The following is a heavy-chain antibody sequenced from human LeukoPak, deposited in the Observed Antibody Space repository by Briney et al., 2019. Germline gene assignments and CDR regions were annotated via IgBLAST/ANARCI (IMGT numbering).Heavy chain of an antibody. CDR3: VSSGYCSGGSCYEVQWFDP. CDR1: GYTFTSYG. D-gene: IGHD2-15*01. J-gene: IGHJ5*02. V-gene: IGHV1-18*01. Sequence: GASVKVSCKASGYTFTSYGISWVRQAPGQGLEWMGWISAYNGNTNYAQKLQGRVTMTTDTSTSTAYMELRSLRSDDTAVYYCVSSGYCSGGSCYEVQWFDPWGQGTLVTVSS. CDR2: ISAYNGNT.